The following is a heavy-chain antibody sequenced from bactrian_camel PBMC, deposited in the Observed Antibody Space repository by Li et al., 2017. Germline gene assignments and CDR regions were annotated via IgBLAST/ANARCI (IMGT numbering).Heavy chain of an antibody. J-gene: IGHJ4*01. Sequence: QVQLVESGGGSVQAGGSLRLSCAVPGYIDSSKCMAWFRQAPGKEREGVARIDIGSRIAYYVDADSVKDRFTISKDNAKRTLYLQMNSLKPEDTAMYYCVVDYEFCLAYSMPKATYWGQGTQVTVS. D-gene: IGHD3*01. V-gene: IGHV3S1*01. CDR3: VVDYEFCLAYSMPKATY. CDR2: IDIGSRIA. CDR1: GYIDSSKC.